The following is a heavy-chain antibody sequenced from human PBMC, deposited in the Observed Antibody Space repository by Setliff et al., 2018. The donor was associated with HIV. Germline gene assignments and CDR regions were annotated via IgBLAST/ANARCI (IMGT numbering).Heavy chain of an antibody. Sequence: ASVKVSCKASGYTLTTYGISWVRQAPGQGLEWMGWINTETGDPMYAQGFTGRFVFSLDTSVSTAYLQINSLKTEDAAMYYCARVGSYWSTFDYWGQGALVTVSS. CDR3: ARVGSYWSTFDY. J-gene: IGHJ4*02. CDR1: GYTLTTYG. V-gene: IGHV7-4-1*02. CDR2: INTETGDP. D-gene: IGHD1-26*01.